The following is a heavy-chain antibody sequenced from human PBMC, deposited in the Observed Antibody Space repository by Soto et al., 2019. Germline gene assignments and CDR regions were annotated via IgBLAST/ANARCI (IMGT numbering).Heavy chain of an antibody. CDR2: ISYDGSNK. CDR1: GFTFSSYG. CDR3: AKDLLYLGYYGSGSSDY. J-gene: IGHJ4*02. Sequence: QVQLVESGGGVVQPGRSLRLSCAASGFTFSSYGMHWVRQAPGKGLEWVAVISYDGSNKYYADSVKGRFTISRDNSKNTLYLQMNSVRAEDTAVYYCAKDLLYLGYYGSGSSDYWGQGTLVTVSS. D-gene: IGHD3-10*01. V-gene: IGHV3-30*18.